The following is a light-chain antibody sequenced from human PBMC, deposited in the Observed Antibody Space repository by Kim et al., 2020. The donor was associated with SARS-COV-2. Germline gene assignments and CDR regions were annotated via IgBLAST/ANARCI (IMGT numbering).Light chain of an antibody. CDR2: SNS. CDR1: SSNIGADYD. J-gene: IGLJ3*02. CDR3: QSYDSSLSGWV. Sequence: QSVLTQPPSVSGAPGQRVTISCTGSSSNIGADYDVHWYQYLPGTVPKLLIYSNSHRPSGVPDRFSGSKSGTSASLAITGLQAEDEADYYCQSYDSSLSGWVFGGGTQLTVL. V-gene: IGLV1-40*01.